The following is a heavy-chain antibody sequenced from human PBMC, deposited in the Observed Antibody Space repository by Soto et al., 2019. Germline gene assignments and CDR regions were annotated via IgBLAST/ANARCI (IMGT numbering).Heavy chain of an antibody. CDR2: TYYRSKWYN. D-gene: IGHD6-19*01. Sequence: SQTLSLTCAISGDSVSSNSAAWNWIRQSPSRGLEWLGRTYYRSKWYNDYAVSVKSRITINPDTSKNQFSLQLNSVTPEDTAVYYCARDSEARRGFSSGWFSYYGMVFWGQGTTVTVS. CDR3: ARDSEARRGFSSGWFSYYGMVF. CDR1: GDSVSSNSAA. V-gene: IGHV6-1*01. J-gene: IGHJ6*01.